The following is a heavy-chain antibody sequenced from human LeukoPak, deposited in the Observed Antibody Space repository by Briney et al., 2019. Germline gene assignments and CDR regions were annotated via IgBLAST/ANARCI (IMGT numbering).Heavy chain of an antibody. CDR3: ARDQAYCTNGVCYPPYTPDAFDI. D-gene: IGHD2-8*01. CDR2: IIPIFGTA. Sequence: GASVKVSCKASGGTFSSYAISWVRQAPGQGLEWMGRIIPIFGTANYAQKFQGRVTITTDESTSTAYMELSSLRSEDTAVYYCARDQAYCTNGVCYPPYTPDAFDIWGQGTMVTVSS. V-gene: IGHV1-69*05. CDR1: GGTFSSYA. J-gene: IGHJ3*02.